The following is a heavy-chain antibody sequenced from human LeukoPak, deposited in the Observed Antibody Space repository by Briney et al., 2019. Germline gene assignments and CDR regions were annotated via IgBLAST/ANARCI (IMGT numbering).Heavy chain of an antibody. CDR1: GGSISSNSYY. V-gene: IGHV4-39*01. CDR2: IYYTVSN. Sequence: PSETLSLTCAVSGGSISSNSYYWDWFRQPPGKGLEWIVSIYYTVSNYNSPSLKSRVTISADTSKNQFSLNMTGVTAADTALYYCARRSGSGGYYGAFDMWGQGTLVTFS. J-gene: IGHJ3*02. D-gene: IGHD2-15*01. CDR3: ARRSGSGGYYGAFDM.